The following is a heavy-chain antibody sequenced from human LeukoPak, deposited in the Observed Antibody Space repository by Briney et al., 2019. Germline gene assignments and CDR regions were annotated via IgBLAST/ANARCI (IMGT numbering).Heavy chain of an antibody. CDR1: GGTFSSYA. CDR3: ARARRMGDLDFV. CDR2: IIPIFGTA. Sequence: SVKLSSKASGGTFSSYAISWVRHAPGQGLEWMGGIIPIFGTANYAQKFQGRVTITADESTSTAYMELSSLRSEDTAVYYCARARRMGDLDFVWGQGTLVTVSS. D-gene: IGHD3/OR15-3a*01. V-gene: IGHV1-69*13. J-gene: IGHJ4*02.